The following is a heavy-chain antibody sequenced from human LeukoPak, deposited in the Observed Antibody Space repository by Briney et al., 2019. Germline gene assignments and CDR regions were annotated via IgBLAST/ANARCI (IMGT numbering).Heavy chain of an antibody. D-gene: IGHD4-11*01. Sequence: GGSLRLSCAASGFTFSDYYMSWIRQAPGKGLEWVSAISGSGGSTYYADSVKGRFTISRDNSKNTLYLQMNSLRAEDTAVYYCAKALSTMTTVTVRFDYWGQGTLVTVSS. CDR1: GFTFSDYY. V-gene: IGHV3-23*01. CDR3: AKALSTMTTVTVRFDY. CDR2: ISGSGGST. J-gene: IGHJ4*02.